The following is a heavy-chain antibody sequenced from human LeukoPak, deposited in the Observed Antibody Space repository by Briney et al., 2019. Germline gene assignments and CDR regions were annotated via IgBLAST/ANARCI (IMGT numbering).Heavy chain of an antibody. CDR2: ISAYNGNT. CDR1: GYTFTSYG. V-gene: IGHV1-18*01. J-gene: IGHJ5*02. CDR3: ARHIVVVPAAISWSGFDP. Sequence: ASVTVSFKASGYTFTSYGISWVRQAPGQGLEWMGWISAYNGNTNYAQKLQGRVTMTTDTSTSTAYMELRSLRSDDTAVYYCARHIVVVPAAISWSGFDPWGQGTLVTVSS. D-gene: IGHD2-2*02.